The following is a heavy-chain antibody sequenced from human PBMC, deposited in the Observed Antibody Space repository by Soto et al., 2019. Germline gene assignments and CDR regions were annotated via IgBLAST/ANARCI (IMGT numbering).Heavy chain of an antibody. J-gene: IGHJ4*02. CDR1: GFRLSDFA. V-gene: IGHV3-23*01. CDR3: ARRSSGWYFDY. Sequence: GGSLRLSCVASGFRLSDFAMHWVRQAPGKGLEWVAAISGDGNKKYYADSVKGRFTISRDNSNNTLYLQMNSLRAEDTAVYYCARRSSGWYFDYWGQGTLVTVSS. D-gene: IGHD6-19*01. CDR2: ISGDGNKK.